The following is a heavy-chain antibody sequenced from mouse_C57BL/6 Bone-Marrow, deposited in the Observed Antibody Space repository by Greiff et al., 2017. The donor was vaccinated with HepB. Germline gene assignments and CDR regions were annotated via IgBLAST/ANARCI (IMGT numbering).Heavy chain of an antibody. J-gene: IGHJ2*01. CDR3: ARHGGGYGCGDYYFDY. V-gene: IGHV1-62-2*01. CDR2: FYPGSGSI. CDR1: GYTFTAYT. Sequence: VQLQQSGAELVKPGASVKLSCKASGYTFTAYTIHWVQQRPGQGLEWIGWFYPGSGSIKYNETFKDKATLTADKSSSTVYMELSRLTSEDSAVYLCARHGGGYGCGDYYFDYWGQGTTLTVSS. D-gene: IGHD2-10*02.